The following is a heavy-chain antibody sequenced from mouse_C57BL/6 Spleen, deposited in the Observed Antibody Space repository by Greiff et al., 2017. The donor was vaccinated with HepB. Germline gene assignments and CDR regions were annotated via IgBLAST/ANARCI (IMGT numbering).Heavy chain of an antibody. D-gene: IGHD2-3*01. CDR1: GYTFTSYW. CDR2: IDPSDSYT. Sequence: QVQLQQPGAELVMPGASVKLSCKASGYTFTSYWMHWVKQRPGQGLEWIGEIDPSDSYTNYKQKFKGKSTLTVDKSSSTAYMQISSLTSEDSAVYDWARNDDGFDYWGQGTTLTVSS. V-gene: IGHV1-69*01. J-gene: IGHJ2*01. CDR3: ARNDDGFDY.